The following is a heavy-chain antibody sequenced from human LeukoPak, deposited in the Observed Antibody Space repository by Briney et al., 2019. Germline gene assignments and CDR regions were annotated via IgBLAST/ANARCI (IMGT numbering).Heavy chain of an antibody. J-gene: IGHJ4*02. CDR1: GFTFSSYA. Sequence: GGSLRLSCAASGFTFSSYAMSWVRQAPGKGLEWVSAISGSGGSTYYADSVKGRFTISRGNSKNTLYLQMNSLRAEDTAVYYCAKDGAHGSYCRYWGQGTLVTVSS. D-gene: IGHD1-26*01. CDR2: ISGSGGST. CDR3: AKDGAHGSYCRY. V-gene: IGHV3-23*01.